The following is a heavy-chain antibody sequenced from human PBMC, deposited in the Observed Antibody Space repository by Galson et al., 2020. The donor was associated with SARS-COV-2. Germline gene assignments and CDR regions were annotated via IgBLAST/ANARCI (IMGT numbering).Heavy chain of an antibody. Sequence: GGSLRLSCAASGFTFTNYAMHWVRQAPGKGLEWVTFIHRDERTTFYADSVKGRFIIFRDNSKNTLYLQMNSLSAEDTAIYYCAKEETSSSPFHNWGQGILVTVSS. J-gene: IGHJ4*02. CDR3: AKEETSSSPFHN. D-gene: IGHD2-2*01. V-gene: IGHV3-30*02. CDR2: IHRDERTT. CDR1: GFTFTNYA.